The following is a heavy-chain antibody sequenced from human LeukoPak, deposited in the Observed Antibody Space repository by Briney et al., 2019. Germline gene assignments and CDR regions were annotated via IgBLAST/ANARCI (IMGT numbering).Heavy chain of an antibody. Sequence: SETLSLTCGISGDSIDRGGYSWSWMRQPPGRGLEWIGTISPSGITYYTASLRGRVTISKDTSQDQFSLALTSVTAADTALYFCARLSYSYYFDFWGWGSLVTVSS. D-gene: IGHD3-16*02. CDR2: ISPSGIT. V-gene: IGHV4-30-2*01. CDR1: GDSIDRGGYS. J-gene: IGHJ4*02. CDR3: ARLSYSYYFDF.